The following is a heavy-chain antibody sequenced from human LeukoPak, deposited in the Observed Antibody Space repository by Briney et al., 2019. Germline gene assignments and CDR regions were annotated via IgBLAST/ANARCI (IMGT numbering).Heavy chain of an antibody. CDR3: ARGSSGGSPTVY. CDR1: GYTFTGYY. Sequence: ASVKVSCKASGYTFTGYYMHWVRQAPGQGLEWMGWINPNSGGTNHAQKFQGRVTMTRDTSISTAYMELSRLRSDDTAVYYCARGSSGGSPTVYWGQGTLVTVSS. V-gene: IGHV1-2*02. CDR2: INPNSGGT. J-gene: IGHJ4*02. D-gene: IGHD2-15*01.